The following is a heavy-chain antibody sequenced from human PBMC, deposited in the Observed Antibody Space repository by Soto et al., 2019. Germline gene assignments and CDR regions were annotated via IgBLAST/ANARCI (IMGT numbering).Heavy chain of an antibody. CDR1: GGTFSSYA. Sequence: SVKVSCKASGGTFSSYAISWVRQAPGQGLEWMGGIIPIFGTANYAQKFQGRVTITADESTSTAYMELSSLRSEDTAVYYCARVPYDILTGYDYYYYGMDVWGKGTTVTVSS. V-gene: IGHV1-69*13. J-gene: IGHJ6*04. CDR3: ARVPYDILTGYDYYYYGMDV. D-gene: IGHD3-9*01. CDR2: IIPIFGTA.